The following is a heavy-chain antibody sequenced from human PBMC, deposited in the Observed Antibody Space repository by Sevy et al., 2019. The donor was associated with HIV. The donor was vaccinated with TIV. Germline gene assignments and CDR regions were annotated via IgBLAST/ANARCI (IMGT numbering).Heavy chain of an antibody. CDR1: RFTFSNYW. V-gene: IGHV3-7*01. D-gene: IGHD1-26*01. Sequence: GGSLRLSCAASRFTFSNYWMSWVRQAPGKGLEWVANIKQDGSEKYYVDSVKGRFTIYRDNAKNSLYLQMNSVRAEDTAVYYCARERGISFIVGATTGAFDIWGQGTMVTVSS. CDR3: ARERGISFIVGATTGAFDI. CDR2: IKQDGSEK. J-gene: IGHJ3*02.